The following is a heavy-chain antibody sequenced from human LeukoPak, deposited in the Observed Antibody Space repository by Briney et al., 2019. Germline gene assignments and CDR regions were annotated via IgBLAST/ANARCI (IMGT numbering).Heavy chain of an antibody. D-gene: IGHD2-15*01. Sequence: GGSLRLSCAASGFTFSSYAMSWVRQAPGKGLEWVSAVSSSGGTTYYADSVKGRFTISRDNSKNTLSLQMNSLRAEDTAIYYCAKNGDRGAYCSGGSCYPYYYYYMDVWGKGTTVTISS. V-gene: IGHV3-23*01. CDR3: AKNGDRGAYCSGGSCYPYYYYYMDV. CDR2: VSSSGGTT. CDR1: GFTFSSYA. J-gene: IGHJ6*03.